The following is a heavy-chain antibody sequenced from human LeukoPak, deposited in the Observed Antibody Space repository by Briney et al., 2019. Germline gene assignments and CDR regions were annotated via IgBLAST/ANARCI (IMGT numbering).Heavy chain of an antibody. CDR3: ARVNYDFWSGYRMYYFDY. CDR1: GGSISSYY. Sequence: SETLSLTCTVSGGSISSYYWSWIRQPPGKGLEWIGYIYYSGSTNYNPSLKSRVTISVDTSKNQFSLKLSSVTAADMAVYYCARVNYDFWSGYRMYYFDYWGQGTLVTVSS. J-gene: IGHJ4*02. D-gene: IGHD3-3*01. CDR2: IYYSGST. V-gene: IGHV4-59*01.